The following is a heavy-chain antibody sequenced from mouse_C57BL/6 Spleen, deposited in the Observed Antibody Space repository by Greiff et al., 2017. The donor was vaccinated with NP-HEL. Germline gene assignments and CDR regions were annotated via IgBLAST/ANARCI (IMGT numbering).Heavy chain of an antibody. CDR3: ASQVRPYYYAMDD. D-gene: IGHD2-14*01. J-gene: IGHJ4*01. CDR1: GYTFTSYW. CDR2: IHPNSGST. V-gene: IGHV1-64*01. Sequence: QVQLQQPGAELVKPGASVKLSCKASGYTFTSYWMHWVKQRPGQGLEWIGMIHPNSGSTNYNEKFKSKATLTVDKSSSTAYMQLSSLTSEDSAVYYCASQVRPYYYAMDDWGQGTSVTVSS.